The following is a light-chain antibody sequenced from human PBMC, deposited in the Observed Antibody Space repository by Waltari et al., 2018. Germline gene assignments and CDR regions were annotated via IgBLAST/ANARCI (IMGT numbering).Light chain of an antibody. CDR3: QQYYSKT. Sequence: IVLTQSPDSLAVSLGDRATISCDASQSLTSNNKDYLAWYQQRPGQPPKLLISWAYMRQSGIPDRFRDSGSGTHFTLTISSLQAEDVAVYFCQQYYSKTFGQGTKVEIK. V-gene: IGKV4-1*01. CDR1: QSLTSNNKDY. CDR2: WAY. J-gene: IGKJ1*01.